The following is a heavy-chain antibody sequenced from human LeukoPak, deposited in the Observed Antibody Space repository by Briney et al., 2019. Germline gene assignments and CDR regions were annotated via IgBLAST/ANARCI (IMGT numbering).Heavy chain of an antibody. CDR3: ARALYLSYDFWSGYHGARGWFDP. CDR1: DYSITSSYY. D-gene: IGHD3-3*01. J-gene: IGHJ5*02. V-gene: IGHV4-38-2*02. Sequence: PSETLSLTCNVSDYSITSSYYWGWIRQPPGKGLEWIGSIYYSGSTYYNPSLKSRVTISVDTSKNQFSLKLSSVTAADTAVYYCARALYLSYDFWSGYHGARGWFDPWGQGTLVTVSS. CDR2: IYYSGST.